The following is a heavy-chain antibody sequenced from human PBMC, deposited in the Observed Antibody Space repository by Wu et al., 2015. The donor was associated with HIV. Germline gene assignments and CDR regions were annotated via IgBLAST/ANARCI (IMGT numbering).Heavy chain of an antibody. J-gene: IGHJ3*01. CDR2: MNPNSTNT. CDR3: ARGRKGSRDYRTRGLVLSF. Sequence: QVQLFQSGGEVKNPGASVKVSCKASGYNFNNYDINWVRQAPGQGLEWMGWMNPNSTNTGFKQTFQGRLTFTRDASIGTAYMELSSLRSDDTAMYYCARGRKGSRDYRTRGLVLSFWGQGTMVTVSS. V-gene: IGHV1-8*01. D-gene: IGHD3-9*01. CDR1: GYNFNNYD.